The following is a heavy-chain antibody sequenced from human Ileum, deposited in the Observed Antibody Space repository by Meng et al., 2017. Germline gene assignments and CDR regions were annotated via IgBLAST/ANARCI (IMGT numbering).Heavy chain of an antibody. CDR3: ARGTTVGASGYDY. Sequence: GESVKISCAASGFTFSSYSMNWVRQPPGKGLEWVSSISGDSNYIYYADSLKGRFTISRDNAKSSLYLQMNSLRAEDTAVYYCARGTTVGASGYDYWGQGTLVTVSS. J-gene: IGHJ4*02. V-gene: IGHV3-21*01. D-gene: IGHD1-26*01. CDR2: ISGDSNYI. CDR1: GFTFSSYS.